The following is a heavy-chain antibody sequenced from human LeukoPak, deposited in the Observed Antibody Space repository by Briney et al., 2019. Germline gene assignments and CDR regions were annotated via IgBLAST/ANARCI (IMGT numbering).Heavy chain of an antibody. D-gene: IGHD2-15*01. CDR2: INPSGGST. CDR3: ASITGGYWDY. V-gene: IGHV1-46*03. J-gene: IGHJ4*02. Sequence: ASVKVSCKASGYTFTSYYMHWVRQAPGQGLEWMGIINPSGGSTSYAQKFQGRVTMTRDTSTSTVYMELSSLRSEHTAVYYCASITGGYWDYWGQGTLVTVSS. CDR1: GYTFTSYY.